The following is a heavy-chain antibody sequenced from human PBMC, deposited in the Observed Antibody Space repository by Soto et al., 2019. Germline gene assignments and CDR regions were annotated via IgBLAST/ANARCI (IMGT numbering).Heavy chain of an antibody. D-gene: IGHD6-6*01. J-gene: IGHJ4*02. CDR2: ISSSSSYI. Sequence: GGSLRLSCAASGFTFSSYSMNWVRQAPGKGLEWVSSISSSSSYIYYADSVKGRFTISRDNAKNSLYLQMNSLRAEDTAVYYCARGPEYSVPFDYGGQGTLVTVSS. V-gene: IGHV3-21*01. CDR3: ARGPEYSVPFDY. CDR1: GFTFSSYS.